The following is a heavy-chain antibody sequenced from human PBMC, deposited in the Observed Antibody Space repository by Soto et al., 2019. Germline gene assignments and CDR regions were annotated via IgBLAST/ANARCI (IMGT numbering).Heavy chain of an antibody. CDR1: GFTFSSYA. J-gene: IGHJ4*02. V-gene: IGHV3-23*01. CDR3: AKPVPYYYDSSGYYFPFDY. Sequence: EVQLLESGGGLVQPGGSLRLSCAASGFTFSSYAMSWVRQAPGKGLEWVSAISGSGGSTYYADSVKGRFTISRDNSKNTLYLQMNSLRAEDTAVYYCAKPVPYYYDSSGYYFPFDYWGQGTLVTVSS. D-gene: IGHD3-22*01. CDR2: ISGSGGST.